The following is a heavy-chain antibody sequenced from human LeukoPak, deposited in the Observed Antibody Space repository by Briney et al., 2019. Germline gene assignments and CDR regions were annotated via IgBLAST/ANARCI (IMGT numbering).Heavy chain of an antibody. CDR1: GFTFSSYA. V-gene: IGHV3-23*01. Sequence: GESLRLSCAASGFTFSSYAMSWVRQAPGKGLEWVSAISGSGGSTYYADSVKGRFTISRDNAKNSLYLQMNSLRAEDTAVYYCARVGDYGDYALDYWGQGTLVTVSS. D-gene: IGHD4-17*01. CDR2: ISGSGGST. J-gene: IGHJ4*02. CDR3: ARVGDYGDYALDY.